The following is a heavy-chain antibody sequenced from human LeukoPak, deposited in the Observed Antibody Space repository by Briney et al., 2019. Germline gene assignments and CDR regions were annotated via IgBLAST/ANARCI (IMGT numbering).Heavy chain of an antibody. CDR2: IYYSGST. D-gene: IGHD1-26*01. V-gene: IGHV4-39*01. CDR3: ARHIPRGGARPFDY. Sequence: SETLSLTCTVSGGSISSSSYYWGWIRQPPGKGLEWIGSIYYSGSTYYNPSLKSRVTISVDTSKKQFSLKLSSVTAADTAVYYWARHIPRGGARPFDYWGQGTLVTVSS. J-gene: IGHJ4*02. CDR1: GGSISSSSYY.